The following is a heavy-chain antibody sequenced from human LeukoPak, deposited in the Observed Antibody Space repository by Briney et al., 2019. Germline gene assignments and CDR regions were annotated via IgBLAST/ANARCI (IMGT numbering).Heavy chain of an antibody. D-gene: IGHD5-12*01. V-gene: IGHV4-61*01. CDR1: GGSVSSGSYY. Sequence: SETLSLICTVSGGSVSSGSYYWSWIRQPPGEGLEWIGYIYYSGSTNYNPSLKSRVTISVDTYKNQFSLKLSSVTAADTAVYYCARASGYSGYDFDYWGQGTLVTVSS. J-gene: IGHJ4*02. CDR3: ARASGYSGYDFDY. CDR2: IYYSGST.